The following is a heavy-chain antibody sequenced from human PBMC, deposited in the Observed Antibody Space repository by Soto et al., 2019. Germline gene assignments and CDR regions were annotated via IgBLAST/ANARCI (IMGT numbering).Heavy chain of an antibody. Sequence: SLRLSCAASGFTFSTYAMSWVRQAPGKGLEWVSAISGSGDYTYYTDSVKGRFAISRDNSMNTLYLQMSSLRIDDTAVYYCAHPRGFGVFDAYDIWGQGTMVTVSS. D-gene: IGHD2-8*01. J-gene: IGHJ3*02. CDR1: GFTFSTYA. CDR3: AHPRGFGVFDAYDI. V-gene: IGHV3-23*01. CDR2: ISGSGDYT.